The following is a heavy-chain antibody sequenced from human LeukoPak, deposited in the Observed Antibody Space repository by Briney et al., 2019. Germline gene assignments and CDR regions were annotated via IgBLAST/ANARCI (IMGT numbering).Heavy chain of an antibody. CDR2: ISYDGSNK. CDR3: AKDLGLRRITMVRGVVNWFDP. J-gene: IGHJ5*02. D-gene: IGHD3-10*01. Sequence: GRSLRLSCAASGFTFSSYGMHWVRQAPGKGLEWVAVISYDGSNKYYADSVKGRFTISRDNSKNTLYLQMNSLRAEDTAVYYCAKDLGLRRITMVRGVVNWFDPWGQGTLVTVSS. CDR1: GFTFSSYG. V-gene: IGHV3-30*18.